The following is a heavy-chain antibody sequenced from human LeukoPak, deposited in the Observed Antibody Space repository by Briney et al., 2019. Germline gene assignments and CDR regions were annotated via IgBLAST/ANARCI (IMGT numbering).Heavy chain of an antibody. CDR3: ARKSGSYFFYDY. CDR1: GYTFTGYY. Sequence: SVKVSCKASGYTFTGYYMHWVRQAPGQGLEWMGWINPNSGGTNYAQKFQGRVTMTRDTSISTAYMELSRLRSDDTAVYYCARKSGSYFFYDYWGQGTLVTVSS. V-gene: IGHV1-2*02. CDR2: INPNSGGT. D-gene: IGHD1-26*01. J-gene: IGHJ4*02.